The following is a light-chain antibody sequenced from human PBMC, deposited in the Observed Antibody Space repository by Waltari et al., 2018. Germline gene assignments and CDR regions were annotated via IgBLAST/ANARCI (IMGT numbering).Light chain of an antibody. CDR1: PIGGNS. V-gene: IGLV3-21*04. J-gene: IGLJ2*01. CDR3: QVWGDDSGPYVI. Sequence: SYVLTQPPSMSVAPGKTARITCGGSPIGGNSVQWYQQKPGQAPVLVMHYNTDRPSGIPGRFSGSNSGNTATLTINRVEAGDEADYYCQVWGDDSGPYVIFGGGTKLTVL. CDR2: YNT.